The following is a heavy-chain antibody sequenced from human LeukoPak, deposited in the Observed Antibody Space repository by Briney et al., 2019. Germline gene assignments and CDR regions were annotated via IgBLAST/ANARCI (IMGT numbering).Heavy chain of an antibody. CDR2: ISYSGST. V-gene: IGHV4-59*01. CDR1: GGSFSGYY. Sequence: PSETLSLTCAVYGGSFSGYYWSWIRQPPGKGLEWIGYISYSGSTHYNSSLTSRVAISLDTSKSQFSLKLSSVTAADTAVYYCAREFNWFDPWGQGILVTVSS. CDR3: AREFNWFDP. J-gene: IGHJ5*02.